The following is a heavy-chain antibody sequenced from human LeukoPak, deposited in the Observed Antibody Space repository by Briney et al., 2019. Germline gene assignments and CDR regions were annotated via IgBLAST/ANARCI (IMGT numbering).Heavy chain of an antibody. Sequence: ASVKVSCKASGYTFTGYYMHWVRQAPGQGLEGMGWINPNSGGTNYAQNFQGRVTMTRYTSISTAYMELSRLRSDDTAVYYCARAMATISRDAFDIWGQGTMVTVSS. J-gene: IGHJ3*02. CDR3: ARAMATISRDAFDI. CDR2: INPNSGGT. V-gene: IGHV1-2*02. CDR1: GYTFTGYY. D-gene: IGHD5-24*01.